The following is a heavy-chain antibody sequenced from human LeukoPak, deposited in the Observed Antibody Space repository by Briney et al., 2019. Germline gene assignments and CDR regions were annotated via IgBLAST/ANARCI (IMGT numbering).Heavy chain of an antibody. CDR1: GGSISSGSYY. CDR2: IYTSGST. CDR3: ASLSSAPGPPIDY. V-gene: IGHV4-61*02. J-gene: IGHJ4*02. D-gene: IGHD3-10*01. Sequence: SQTLSLTCTVSGGSISSGSYYWSWIRQPAGKGLEWIGRIYTSGSTNYNPSLKSRVTISVDTSKNQFSLKLSSVTAADTAVYYCASLSSAPGPPIDYWGQRTLVTVSS.